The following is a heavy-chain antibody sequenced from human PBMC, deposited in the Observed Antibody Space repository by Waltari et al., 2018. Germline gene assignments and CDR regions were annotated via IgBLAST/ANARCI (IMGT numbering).Heavy chain of an antibody. CDR2: IIPIFGTA. CDR3: ARAKDYYDSSGYWGWFDP. Sequence: QVQLVQSGAEVKKPGSSVMVSCKASGGTFSSYAISWVRQAPGQGLEWMGGIIPIFGTANYAQKFQGRVTITADESTSTAYMELSSLRSEDTAVYYCARAKDYYDSSGYWGWFDPWGQGTLVTVSS. J-gene: IGHJ5*02. V-gene: IGHV1-69*01. CDR1: GGTFSSYA. D-gene: IGHD3-22*01.